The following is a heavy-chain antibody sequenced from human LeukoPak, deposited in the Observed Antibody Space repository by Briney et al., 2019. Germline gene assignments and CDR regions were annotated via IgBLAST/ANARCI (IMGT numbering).Heavy chain of an antibody. CDR3: ARDPYSRGKANYFDN. V-gene: IGHV1-46*01. J-gene: IGHJ4*02. CDR2: INPSGGST. CDR1: GYTFARYY. Sequence: GASVKVSCKASGYTFARYYIHWVRQAPGQGLEWMGIINPSGGSTNYAQKFQGRVTMTRDTSTSTVCMELSSLTSEDTAVYYCARDPYSRGKANYFDNWGQGTLVTVSS. D-gene: IGHD3-22*01.